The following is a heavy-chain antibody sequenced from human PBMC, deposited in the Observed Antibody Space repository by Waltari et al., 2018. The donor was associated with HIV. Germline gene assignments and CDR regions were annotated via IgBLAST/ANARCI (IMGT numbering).Heavy chain of an antibody. J-gene: IGHJ5*02. Sequence: QVQLQESGPGLVKPSETLSLTCTVSGGSMTRYYWNWIRQPAGKGLEWIGRISTRGTTYYNPSLRSRVILSVDTSKTQFNLNLYSVTAADAAVYYCARGDYDDYGGRNWFDPWGQGTLVTVSS. CDR3: ARGDYDDYGGRNWFDP. CDR1: GGSMTRYY. D-gene: IGHD4-17*01. CDR2: ISTRGTT. V-gene: IGHV4-4*07.